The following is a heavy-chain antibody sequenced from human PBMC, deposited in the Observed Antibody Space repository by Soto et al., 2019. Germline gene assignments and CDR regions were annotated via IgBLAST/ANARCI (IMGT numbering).Heavy chain of an antibody. V-gene: IGHV3-21*01. D-gene: IGHD3-3*01. CDR2: ISSSGSSI. CDR1: GFTFSSYS. Sequence: GGSLRLSCAASGFTFSSYSMNWVRQAPGKGLEWVSAISSSGSSIYYADSVKGRFTISRDNSKNTLYLQMGSLRAEDMAVYYCARTLHYDFWSGYYPFDYWGQGTLVTVSS. J-gene: IGHJ4*02. CDR3: ARTLHYDFWSGYYPFDY.